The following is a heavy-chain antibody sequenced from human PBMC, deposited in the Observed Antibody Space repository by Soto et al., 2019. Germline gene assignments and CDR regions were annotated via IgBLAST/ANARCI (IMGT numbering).Heavy chain of an antibody. CDR3: ATDRDRAAEI. D-gene: IGHD2-15*01. J-gene: IGHJ3*02. Sequence: QVHLVQSGPEVKKPGASVKVSCKASGYTFNTYGITWVRQAPGQGLEWMAWINAYNGNRIYAQNFQGRVTVTTDTAPTAGYQELRRLTAPDPGVYFCATDRDRAAEIWGLETMVTVPS. CDR1: GYTFNTYG. V-gene: IGHV1-18*01. CDR2: INAYNGNR.